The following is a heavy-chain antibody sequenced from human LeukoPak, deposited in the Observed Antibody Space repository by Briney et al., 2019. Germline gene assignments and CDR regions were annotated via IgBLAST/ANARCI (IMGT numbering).Heavy chain of an antibody. CDR3: ARVKYGSGSSVDAFEF. CDR2: ISSSSSYT. V-gene: IGHV3-21*01. CDR1: GFTFSGHS. Sequence: GGSLRLSCAASGFTFSGHSMNWVRQAPGKGLEWVSSISSSSSYTYYADSVKGRFTISRDNAKNSLYLQMNSLRAEDTAVYYCARVKYGSGSSVDAFEFWGQGTMVTVSS. D-gene: IGHD3-10*01. J-gene: IGHJ3*01.